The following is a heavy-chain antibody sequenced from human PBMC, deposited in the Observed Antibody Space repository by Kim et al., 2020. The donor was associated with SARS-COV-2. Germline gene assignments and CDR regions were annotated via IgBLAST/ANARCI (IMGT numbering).Heavy chain of an antibody. CDR1: GFTFTAYW. CDR3: ARNFAGRWSSTFSFDY. D-gene: IGHD2-15*01. Sequence: GESLKISCKGLGFTFTAYWIGWVRQMPGKGLEWMGIIYPGDSDTRYSPPFQGQVTISADRSINTVYLQWISLQGSDTAMYYCARNFAGRWSSTFSFDYWAQGTLVTVSS. J-gene: IGHJ4*02. CDR2: IYPGDSDT. V-gene: IGHV5-51*01.